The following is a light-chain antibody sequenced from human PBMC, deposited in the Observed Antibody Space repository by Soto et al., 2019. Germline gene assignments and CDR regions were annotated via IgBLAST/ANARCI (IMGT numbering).Light chain of an antibody. Sequence: IQLTQSPSSLSASVGDRVTITCRASPVIASFLAWYQQKPGTAPKLLIYDAATLQSGVPSRFSGSRSGTEYTLTIGSLQPEDFATYYCQQLNGSPWTFGQGTKVDIK. CDR1: PVIASF. CDR3: QQLNGSPWT. V-gene: IGKV1-9*01. J-gene: IGKJ1*01. CDR2: DAA.